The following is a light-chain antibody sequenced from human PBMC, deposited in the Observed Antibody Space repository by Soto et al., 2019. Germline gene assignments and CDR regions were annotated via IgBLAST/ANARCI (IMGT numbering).Light chain of an antibody. CDR3: QQYNSYVYT. Sequence: DIQMTQSPSTLSASVGDRVTITCRASQSISSWLAWNQQKPGKAPKLLIYKASSLESGVPSRFSGSGSGTEFTLTTISLQPDDFATYYCQQYNSYVYTFGQGTKLEIK. V-gene: IGKV1-5*03. CDR2: KAS. J-gene: IGKJ2*01. CDR1: QSISSW.